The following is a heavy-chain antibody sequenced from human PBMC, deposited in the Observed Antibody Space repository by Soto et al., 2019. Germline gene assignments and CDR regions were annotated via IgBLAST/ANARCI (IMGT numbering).Heavy chain of an antibody. V-gene: IGHV1-18*01. CDR3: AIDTEANRYNE. CDR2: IRPDNGNR. D-gene: IGHD1-20*01. J-gene: IGHJ1*01. CDR1: VYTFRTSG. Sequence: QVQVLQSVPEVKRPGASVTVSCKTSVYTFRTSGISWVRPAPGQGLEWVGWIRPDNGNRKSAQRLQGRVTLTRDTAASTAYLELRRLTSDDTAMYYCAIDTEANRYNEWGQGTRVTVSS.